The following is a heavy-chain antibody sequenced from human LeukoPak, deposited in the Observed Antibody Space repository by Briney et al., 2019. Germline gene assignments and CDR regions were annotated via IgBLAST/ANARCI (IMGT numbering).Heavy chain of an antibody. V-gene: IGHV3-64D*09. CDR1: GFTFNSYE. Sequence: QTGGSLRLSCAASGFTFNSYEMNWVRQAPGKGLEYVSAIDTDGGGTYYADSVKGRFTISRDKSKNTLYLQMRSLRTEDTAVYYCMTRDTSGYWGQGTLVTVSS. CDR3: MTRDTSGY. CDR2: IDTDGGGT. D-gene: IGHD3-10*01. J-gene: IGHJ4*02.